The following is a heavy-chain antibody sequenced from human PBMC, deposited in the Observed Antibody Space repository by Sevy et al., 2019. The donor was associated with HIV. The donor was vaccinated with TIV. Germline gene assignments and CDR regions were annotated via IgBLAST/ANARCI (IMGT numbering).Heavy chain of an antibody. CDR3: AREGCTKPHDY. Sequence: GGSLRLSCAASGFTFNIYSMSWVRQTPGKGLEWVATLSFGCGKINHADSVKGRLTMSRDDSKNAGYLQMNNLRVEDTAIYYCAREGCTKPHDYWGQGTLVTVSS. CDR1: GFTFNIYS. J-gene: IGHJ4*02. D-gene: IGHD2-8*01. V-gene: IGHV3-23*01. CDR2: LSFGCGKI.